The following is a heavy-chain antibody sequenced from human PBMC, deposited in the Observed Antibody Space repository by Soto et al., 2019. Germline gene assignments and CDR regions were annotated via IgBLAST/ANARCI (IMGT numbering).Heavy chain of an antibody. CDR1: GGSISSSSYY. CDR2: IYYSGST. Sequence: SETLSLTCTVSGGSISSSSYYWGWIRQPPGKGLEWIGSIYYSGSTYYNPSLKSRVTISVDTSKNQFSLKLSSVTAADTAVYYCARQGSGWYGRFDYWGQGTLVTVSS. CDR3: ARQGSGWYGRFDY. J-gene: IGHJ4*02. V-gene: IGHV4-39*01. D-gene: IGHD6-19*01.